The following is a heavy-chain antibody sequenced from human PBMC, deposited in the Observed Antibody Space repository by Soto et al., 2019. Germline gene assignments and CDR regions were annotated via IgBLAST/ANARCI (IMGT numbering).Heavy chain of an antibody. J-gene: IGHJ6*02. CDR1: GGSISSYY. D-gene: IGHD3-10*01. CDR2: IYYSGST. CDR3: ARGGYYYGSGRRNMDV. Sequence: QVQLQESGPGLVKPSETLSLTCTVSGGSISSYYWSWIRQPPGKGLEWIGYIYYSGSTNYNPSLKRRVTISVDTSKNQFSLKLSSVTAADTAVYYCARGGYYYGSGRRNMDVWGQGTTVTVSS. V-gene: IGHV4-59*01.